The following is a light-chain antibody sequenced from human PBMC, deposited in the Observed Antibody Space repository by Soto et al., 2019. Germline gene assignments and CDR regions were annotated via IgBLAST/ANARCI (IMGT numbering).Light chain of an antibody. CDR1: QSVSIN. Sequence: EIVLTQSPGTLSLSPGERATLSCRASQSVSINLAWYQQKPDQVPRLLIYDASTRATATPARFSGSGSGTEFTLTISGLQSEDFALYYCQQYQNLWTFGQGTKVDIK. CDR3: QQYQNLWT. J-gene: IGKJ1*01. V-gene: IGKV3D-15*01. CDR2: DAS.